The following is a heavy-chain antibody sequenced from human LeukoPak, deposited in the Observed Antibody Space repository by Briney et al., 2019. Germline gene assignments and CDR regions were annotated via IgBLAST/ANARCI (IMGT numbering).Heavy chain of an antibody. CDR3: ARPTPGEFSFLIDY. D-gene: IGHD3-16*02. V-gene: IGHV3-30*01. CDR1: GFTFSNYA. Sequence: PGRSLRLSCAASGFTFSNYAMHWVRRAPGQGLEWVAIISNDGSDERSADSVKGRFTISRDNSKNTLYLQMNSLRADDTAVYYCARPTPGEFSFLIDYWGQGTLVTVSS. CDR2: ISNDGSDE. J-gene: IGHJ4*02.